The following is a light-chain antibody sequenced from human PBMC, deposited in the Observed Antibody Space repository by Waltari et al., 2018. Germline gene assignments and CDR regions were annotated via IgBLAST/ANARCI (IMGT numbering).Light chain of an antibody. J-gene: IGKJ2*01. Sequence: IQSPSSVSASLGDRVTITCRASQDIGRWLAWYQHKPGRAPNLLIFAASNLQNGVPSRFSGSGSGTYFTRTINSLQPEDFATYYCQQTNTFPLTVGQGTKLEI. V-gene: IGKV1-12*01. CDR2: AAS. CDR1: QDIGRW. CDR3: QQTNTFPLT.